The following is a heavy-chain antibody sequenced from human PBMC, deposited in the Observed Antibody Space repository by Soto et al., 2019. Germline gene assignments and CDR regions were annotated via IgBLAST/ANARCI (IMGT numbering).Heavy chain of an antibody. J-gene: IGHJ3*02. Sequence: EVQLVESGGGLVQPGGSLRLSCAASGFTFSAFEMNWVRQAPGKGLEWVSGISDGGDLTYNADSVRGRFTISRDNSKNTVFLQMNSLRVEDTAVYYCARRAFGSSRSFDIWGQGTMVTVSS. D-gene: IGHD6-6*01. CDR3: ARRAFGSSRSFDI. V-gene: IGHV3-23*04. CDR2: ISDGGDLT. CDR1: GFTFSAFE.